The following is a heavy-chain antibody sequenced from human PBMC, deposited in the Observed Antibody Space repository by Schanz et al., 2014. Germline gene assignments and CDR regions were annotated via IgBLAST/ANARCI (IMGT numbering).Heavy chain of an antibody. Sequence: QVQLQESGPGLVKPSETLSLTCAVSGASVSSFYWSWIRQPAGKGLEWIGHVYATGRTKYNPSLKSRVTMSVDTSQKQISLKLTSLTAADTAVYYCARTLVNGSRKWFVPWGPGTQVTVSS. D-gene: IGHD3-10*01. CDR3: ARTLVNGSRKWFVP. CDR1: GASVSSFY. CDR2: VYATGRT. J-gene: IGHJ5*02. V-gene: IGHV4-4*07.